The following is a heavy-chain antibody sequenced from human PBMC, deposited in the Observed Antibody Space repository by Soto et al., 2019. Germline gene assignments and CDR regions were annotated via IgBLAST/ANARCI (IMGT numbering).Heavy chain of an antibody. J-gene: IGHJ4*02. CDR3: ARHGSQKGGYGDYFVDY. V-gene: IGHV4-30-4*07. Sequence: SETLSLTCAVSGGSISSGGYSWSWIRQPPGKGLEWIGYIYYSGSTSYNPSLKSRVTISVDTSKNQFSLKLSSVTAADTAVYYCARHGSQKGGYGDYFVDYWGQGTLVTVSS. CDR2: IYYSGST. CDR1: GGSISSGGYS. D-gene: IGHD4-17*01.